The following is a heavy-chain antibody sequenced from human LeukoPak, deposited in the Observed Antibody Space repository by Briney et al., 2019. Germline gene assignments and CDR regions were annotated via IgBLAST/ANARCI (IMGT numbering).Heavy chain of an antibody. J-gene: IGHJ3*02. CDR3: ASYCSGGSCYAAFDI. CDR1: GGSFSGYY. V-gene: IGHV4-34*01. D-gene: IGHD2-15*01. Sequence: SETLSLTCAVYGGSFSGYYWSWIRQPPGKGLEWIGEINHSGSTNYNPSLKSRVNISVDTSKNQFSLKLSSVTAADTAVYYCASYCSGGSCYAAFDIWGQGTMVTVSS. CDR2: INHSGST.